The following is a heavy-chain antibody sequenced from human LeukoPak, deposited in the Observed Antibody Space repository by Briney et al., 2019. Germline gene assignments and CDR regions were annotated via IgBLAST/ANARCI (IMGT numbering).Heavy chain of an antibody. D-gene: IGHD5-12*01. CDR3: ARATTGYSGYVFQSPPDY. CDR1: GVSISSTSYY. CDR2: IYYSGST. Sequence: PSETLSLTGTVSGVSISSTSYYWGWIRQPPGKGLEWIGSIYYSGSTYYNPSLKSRVTISGDTSKNQFSLKLSSVTAADTAVYYCARATTGYSGYVFQSPPDYWGQGTLVTVSS. J-gene: IGHJ4*02. V-gene: IGHV4-39*07.